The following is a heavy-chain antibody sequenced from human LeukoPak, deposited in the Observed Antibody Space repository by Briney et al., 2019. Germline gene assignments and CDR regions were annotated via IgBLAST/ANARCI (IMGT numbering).Heavy chain of an antibody. CDR1: GFTFSSYA. CDR2: ISYDGGNK. Sequence: GGSLRLSCAASGFTFSSYAMHWVRQAPGKGLEWMAVISYDGGNKYYADSVKGRFTISRDNSKNTVYLQMNSLRAEDTALYYCASGGLSSSWYLHYWGQGTLVTVSS. D-gene: IGHD6-13*01. J-gene: IGHJ4*02. CDR3: ASGGLSSSWYLHY. V-gene: IGHV3-30-3*01.